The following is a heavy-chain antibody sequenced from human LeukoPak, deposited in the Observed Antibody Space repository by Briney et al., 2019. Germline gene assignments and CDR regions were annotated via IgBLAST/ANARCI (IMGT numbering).Heavy chain of an antibody. V-gene: IGHV1-69*05. Sequence: ASVKVSCKASGGTFSSYAISWVRQAPGQGLEWMGGIIPIFGTANYAQKFQGRVTITTDESTSTAYMELSSLRSEDTAVYYCATPGGKYGAGYYYMDVWGKGTTVTVSS. CDR1: GGTFSSYA. CDR2: IIPIFGTA. CDR3: ATPGGKYGAGYYYMDV. D-gene: IGHD3-16*01. J-gene: IGHJ6*03.